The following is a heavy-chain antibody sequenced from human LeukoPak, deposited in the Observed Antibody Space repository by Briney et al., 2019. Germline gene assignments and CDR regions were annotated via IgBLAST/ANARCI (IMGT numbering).Heavy chain of an antibody. CDR1: GFIFSGAW. CDR3: TTVQFARTMSLDY. V-gene: IGHV3-15*01. J-gene: IGHJ4*02. Sequence: NPGGSLRLSCGASGFIFSGAWMSWVRHAPGEGREWVGRIKSNSDGWTTDSAARVKGRFNISRDDSKNTLFLQMNRLRTEDTAVYYCTTVQFARTMSLDYWGQGALVTVSS. CDR2: IKSNSDGWTT. D-gene: IGHD3-10*01.